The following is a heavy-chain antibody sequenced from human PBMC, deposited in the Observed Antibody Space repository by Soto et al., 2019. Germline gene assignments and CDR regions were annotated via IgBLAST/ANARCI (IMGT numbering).Heavy chain of an antibody. CDR1: AFTSGDFG. CDR2: IRSKAYGGTT. V-gene: IGHV3-49*04. D-gene: IGHD3-3*01. CDR3: TRNYNTFWSGYYREWFDP. Sequence: LRLSCTGSAFTSGDFGMTWVRQAPGKGLEWVGFIRSKAYGGTTEYAASVRGRFTISRDDSKSIAYLEMNSLKTEDTAVYYCTRNYNTFWSGYYREWFDPWGQGTLVTVSS. J-gene: IGHJ5*02.